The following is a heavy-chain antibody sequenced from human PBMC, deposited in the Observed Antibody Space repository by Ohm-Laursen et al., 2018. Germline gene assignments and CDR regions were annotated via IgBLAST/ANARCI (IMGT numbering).Heavy chain of an antibody. V-gene: IGHV4-59*07. CDR2: IYYSGST. CDR1: GGSISSYY. CDR3: ARYYDSSGYSFDY. D-gene: IGHD3-22*01. J-gene: IGHJ4*02. Sequence: SDTLSLTCTVSGGSISSYYWSWIRQPPGKGLEWIGYIYYSGSTNYNPSLKSRATISADTSKNQFSLNLSSVTAADTAVYYCARYYDSSGYSFDYWGQGTLVTVSS.